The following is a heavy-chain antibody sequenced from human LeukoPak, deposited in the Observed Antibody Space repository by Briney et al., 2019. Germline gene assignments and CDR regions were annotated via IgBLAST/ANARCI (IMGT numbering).Heavy chain of an antibody. V-gene: IGHV3-30*03. Sequence: GGSLRLSCAASGFTFSSYGMHWVRQAPGKGLEWVAVISYDGSNKYYADSVKGRFTISRDNAKNSLYLQMNSLRAEDTAVYYCARDPLYSSSYYYYYYGMDVWGQGTTVTVSS. CDR1: GFTFSSYG. CDR2: ISYDGSNK. J-gene: IGHJ6*02. CDR3: ARDPLYSSSYYYYYYGMDV. D-gene: IGHD6-6*01.